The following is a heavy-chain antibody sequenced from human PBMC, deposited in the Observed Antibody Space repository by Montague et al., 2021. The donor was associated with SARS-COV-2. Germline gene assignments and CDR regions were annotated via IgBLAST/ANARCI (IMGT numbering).Heavy chain of an antibody. J-gene: IGHJ4*02. CDR3: ASPKEGSGYYRPFDY. V-gene: IGHV4-4*02. CDR1: GASVTSTNW. Sequence: ETLSLTCGVSGASVTSTNWWSWVRQPTGKGLEWIGEIYHTGNTNYSPSLKSRVYISLDKSKNQLSLRLNSVTAADTAVYYCASPKEGSGYYRPFDYWGQGILVTVSS. CDR2: IYHTGNT. D-gene: IGHD3-22*01.